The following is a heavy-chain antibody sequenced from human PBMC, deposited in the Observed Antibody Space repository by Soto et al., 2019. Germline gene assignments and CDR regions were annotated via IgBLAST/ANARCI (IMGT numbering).Heavy chain of an antibody. Sequence: GESLKISCKGSGYSFFGYWIGWVRQMPGKGLEWMGIIYPGDSDTRYNPSFQDQVTISADKSINTAYLQWSSLKASDSAIYYCARLRNWNYASGMDVWGLGTTVTVSS. CDR1: GYSFFGYW. CDR2: IYPGDSDT. CDR3: ARLRNWNYASGMDV. J-gene: IGHJ6*02. D-gene: IGHD1-7*01. V-gene: IGHV5-51*01.